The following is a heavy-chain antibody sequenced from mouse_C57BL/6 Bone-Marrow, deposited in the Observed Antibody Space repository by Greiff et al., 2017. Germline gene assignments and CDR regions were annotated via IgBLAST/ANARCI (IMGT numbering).Heavy chain of an antibody. CDR1: GYTFTSYD. V-gene: IGHV1-85*01. Sequence: QVQLQQSGPELVKPGASVKLSCKASGYTFTSYDINWVKQRPGQGLEWIGWIYPRDGSTKYTEKLKGKATLTVDTSSSTVYMELHSLTSEDSAVYFCTRLELDGSSGDWYFDVWGTGTTVTVSS. CDR2: IYPRDGST. D-gene: IGHD1-1*01. CDR3: TRLELDGSSGDWYFDV. J-gene: IGHJ1*03.